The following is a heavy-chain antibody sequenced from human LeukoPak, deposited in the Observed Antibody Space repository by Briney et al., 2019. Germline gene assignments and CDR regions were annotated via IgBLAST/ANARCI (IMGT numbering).Heavy chain of an antibody. V-gene: IGHV4-31*03. J-gene: IGHJ4*02. Sequence: SETLSLTCTVSGGSISSGGYYWSWIRQHPGKGLEWIGYIYYSGSTYYNPSLKSRVTISVDTSKNQFSLKLSSVTVADTAVYYCARADWGRGPEYWGQGTLVTVSS. D-gene: IGHD3-16*01. CDR1: GGSISSGGYY. CDR2: IYYSGST. CDR3: ARADWGRGPEY.